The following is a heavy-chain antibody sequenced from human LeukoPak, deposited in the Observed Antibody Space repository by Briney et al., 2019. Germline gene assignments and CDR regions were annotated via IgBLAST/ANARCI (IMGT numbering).Heavy chain of an antibody. CDR1: GFTFSSYA. V-gene: IGHV3-30*04. D-gene: IGHD6-13*01. CDR2: ISYDGNNK. Sequence: PGGSLRLSCAASGFTFSSYAMHWVRQAPGKGLEWVTVISYDGNNKYYADSVKGRFTISRDNSKNTLYLQMKSLRADDTAVYYCAKDQIGSSWPQDHWGQGTLVTVSS. CDR3: AKDQIGSSWPQDH. J-gene: IGHJ4*02.